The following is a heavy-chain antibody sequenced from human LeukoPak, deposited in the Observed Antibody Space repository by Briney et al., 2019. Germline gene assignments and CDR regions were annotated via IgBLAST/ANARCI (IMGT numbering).Heavy chain of an antibody. D-gene: IGHD5-18*01. Sequence: SETLSLTCTVFGGSISSHYWSWIRQPPGKGLEWIGYIYYSGSTNYNPSLKSRVTLSIDTSKNQFSLKLSSVTAADTAVYYCARDHTASGGMDVWGQGTTVTVSS. V-gene: IGHV4-59*11. CDR1: GGSISSHY. CDR3: ARDHTASGGMDV. CDR2: IYYSGST. J-gene: IGHJ6*02.